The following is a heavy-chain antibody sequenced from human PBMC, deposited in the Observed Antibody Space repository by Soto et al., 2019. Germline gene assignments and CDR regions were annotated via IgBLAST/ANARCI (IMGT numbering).Heavy chain of an antibody. CDR1: GGSFSGYY. Sequence: AETLSLTCAVYGGSFSGYYWSWIRQPPGKGLEWIGEINHSGSTNYNPSLKSRVTISVDTSKNQFSLKLSSVTAADTAVYYCARPRRTYDSTFDPWGQGTLVTVSS. CDR3: ARPRRTYDSTFDP. J-gene: IGHJ5*02. D-gene: IGHD5-12*01. CDR2: INHSGST. V-gene: IGHV4-34*01.